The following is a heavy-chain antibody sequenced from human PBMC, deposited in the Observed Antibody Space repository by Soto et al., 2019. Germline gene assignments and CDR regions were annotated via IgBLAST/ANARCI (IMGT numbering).Heavy chain of an antibody. D-gene: IGHD5-18*01. CDR1: GFTFSSYG. J-gene: IGHJ5*02. V-gene: IGHV3-30*18. Sequence: QVQLVESGGGVVQPGRSLRLSCAASGFTFSSYGMHWVRQAPGKGLEWVAVISYDGSNKYYADSVKGRFTISRDNSKNTLYLQMNSLRAEDTAVYYCAKGPRKDTAMGGSNPWGQGTLVTVSS. CDR3: AKGPRKDTAMGGSNP. CDR2: ISYDGSNK.